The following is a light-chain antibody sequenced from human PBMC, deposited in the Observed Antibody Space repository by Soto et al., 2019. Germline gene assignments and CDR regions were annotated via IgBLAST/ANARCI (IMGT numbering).Light chain of an antibody. J-gene: IGLJ3*02. CDR3: MIWYASSWV. V-gene: IGLV5-45*03. CDR2: YKSDSDK. Sequence: QLVLTQPSSLSASPGALASLTFTLRSGINVGTYRIYWYQQKPGSPPQYLLRYKSDSDKQQGSGVPSRFSGSKDASANVGILLISGLQSEDEADYYCMIWYASSWVFGGGTKLTVL. CDR1: SGINVGTYR.